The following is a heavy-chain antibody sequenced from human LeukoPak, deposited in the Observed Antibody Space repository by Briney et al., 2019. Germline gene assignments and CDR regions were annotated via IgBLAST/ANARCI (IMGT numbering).Heavy chain of an antibody. J-gene: IGHJ4*02. V-gene: IGHV3-48*03. CDR2: ISSSGSTK. D-gene: IGHD3-10*01. CDR3: ARGRGDY. CDR1: GFTFNSYE. Sequence: GGSLRLSCAASGFTFNSYEINWVRQAPGKGLEWVSYISSSGSTKYYADSVKGRFTISRDNAKNSLYLQMNSLRAEDTAVYYCARGRGDYWGQGTLVTVSS.